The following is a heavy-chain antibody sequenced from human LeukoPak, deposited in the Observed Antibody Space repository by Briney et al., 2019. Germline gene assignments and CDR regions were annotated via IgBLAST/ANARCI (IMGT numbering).Heavy chain of an antibody. D-gene: IGHD3-22*01. CDR1: GYTFTSYA. Sequence: ASVKVSCKASGYTFTSYAMNWVRQAPGQGLEWMGWINTNTWNPTYAQGFTGRFVFSLDTSVSTAYLQISSLKAEDTAVYYCARGPLAYYYERSAFDIWGQGTMVTVSS. CDR2: INTNTWNP. J-gene: IGHJ3*02. CDR3: ARGPLAYYYERSAFDI. V-gene: IGHV7-4-1*02.